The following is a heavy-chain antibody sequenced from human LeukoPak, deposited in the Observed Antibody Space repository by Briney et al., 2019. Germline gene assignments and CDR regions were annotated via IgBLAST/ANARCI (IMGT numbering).Heavy chain of an antibody. CDR3: ARVGEVVVAATRDYYYYYYMDV. CDR2: IIPIFGTA. D-gene: IGHD2-15*01. J-gene: IGHJ6*03. CDR1: GGTFSSYA. Sequence: LVKVSCKASGGTFSSYAISWVRQAPGQGLEWMGGIIPIFGTANYAQKFQGRVTITADESTSTAYMELSSLRSEGTAVYYCARVGEVVVAATRDYYYYYYMDVWGKGTTVTVSS. V-gene: IGHV1-69*01.